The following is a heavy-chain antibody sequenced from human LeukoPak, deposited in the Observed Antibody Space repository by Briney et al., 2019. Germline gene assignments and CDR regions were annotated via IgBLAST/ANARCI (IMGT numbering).Heavy chain of an antibody. CDR2: ISYDGSNK. CDR1: GFTFSSYA. V-gene: IGHV3-30-3*01. J-gene: IGHJ4*02. Sequence: PGGSLRLSCVASGFTFSSYAMHWVRQAPGKGLEWVALISYDGSNKYYADSVKGRFTISRDNSKNTLYLQMNSLRAEDTAVYYGARGGVYSSGSYYLYYFDYWGQGTLVTVSS. CDR3: ARGGVYSSGSYYLYYFDY. D-gene: IGHD6-19*01.